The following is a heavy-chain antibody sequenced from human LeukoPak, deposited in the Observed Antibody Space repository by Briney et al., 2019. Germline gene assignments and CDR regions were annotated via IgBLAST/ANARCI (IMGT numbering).Heavy chain of an antibody. CDR3: AKAQSSRIYYYYGVDV. CDR2: ISWDGGST. J-gene: IGHJ6*02. V-gene: IGHV3-43D*03. D-gene: IGHD2-15*01. Sequence: GGSLRLSCAASGFSLADYAMHWVRQAPGKGLEWVSLISWDGGSTYYTDSVGGRFIISRDNSENSLYLQMDSLTAEDTALYYCAKAQSSRIYYYYGVDVWGQGTTVTVSS. CDR1: GFSLADYA.